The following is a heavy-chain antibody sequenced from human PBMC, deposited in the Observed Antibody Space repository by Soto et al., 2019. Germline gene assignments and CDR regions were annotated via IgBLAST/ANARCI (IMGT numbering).Heavy chain of an antibody. Sequence: QMQLVESGGGVVQPGRSLRLSCAGSGFIFSSYSMHWVRQAPGKGLEWVADISYDGTTKDYAEFVKGRFAISRDNSKKTLYLQMNSLRAEDTAMFYCVSLGGFGDLPLDNWGQGTLVTVSS. V-gene: IGHV3-30*09. CDR2: ISYDGTTK. CDR3: VSLGGFGDLPLDN. D-gene: IGHD3-10*01. CDR1: GFIFSSYS. J-gene: IGHJ4*02.